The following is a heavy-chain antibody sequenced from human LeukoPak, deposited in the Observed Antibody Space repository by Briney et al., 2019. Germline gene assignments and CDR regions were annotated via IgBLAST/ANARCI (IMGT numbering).Heavy chain of an antibody. V-gene: IGHV3-30*04. CDR2: VLYDGETK. D-gene: IGHD1-26*01. CDR3: ARENSGSYYQFDY. CDR1: GFIFSNYA. J-gene: IGHJ4*02. Sequence: GGTLRLSCAASGFIFSNYALHWVRQAPGKGLEWVAVVLYDGETKYYADSVKGRFTISRDNPENMLYLQMNSLRPEDTGVYYCARENSGSYYQFDYWGQGTLVTVSS.